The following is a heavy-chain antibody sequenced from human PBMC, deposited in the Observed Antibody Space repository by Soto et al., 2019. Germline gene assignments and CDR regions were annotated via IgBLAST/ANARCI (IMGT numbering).Heavy chain of an antibody. V-gene: IGHV4-31*03. CDR2: IYYSGST. D-gene: IGHD4-17*01. CDR1: GGSIGSGGYY. CDR3: ATHPPYGPLDH. J-gene: IGHJ4*02. Sequence: SETLSLTCTVSGGSIGSGGYYWSWIRQHPGKGLEWIGYIYYSGSTYYNPSLKSRVTISVDTSKNQFSLRLTSVTAADTAVYYCATHPPYGPLDHWGQGTLVTVSS.